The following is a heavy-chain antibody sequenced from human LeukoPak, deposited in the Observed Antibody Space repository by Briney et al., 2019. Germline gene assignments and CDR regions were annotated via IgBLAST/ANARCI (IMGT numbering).Heavy chain of an antibody. CDR3: ARSDSSSLDYYYYYGMDV. V-gene: IGHV1-69*13. J-gene: IGHJ6*02. CDR2: IIPIFGTA. CDR1: GGTFSSYA. Sequence: RASVKVSCKASGGTFSSYAISWVRQAPGQGLEWMGGIIPIFGTANYAQKFQGRVTITADESTSTAYMELSSLRSEDTAVYYCARSDSSSLDYYYYYGMDVWGQGTTVTVSS. D-gene: IGHD6-6*01.